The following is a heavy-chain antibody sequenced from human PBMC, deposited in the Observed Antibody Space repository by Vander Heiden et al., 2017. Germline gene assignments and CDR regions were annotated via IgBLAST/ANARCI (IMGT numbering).Heavy chain of an antibody. CDR2: ICYIETT. CDR3: SRDRGNHRVEH. Sequence: QLQLQDSGPGLVRPSETLSLSRTGSGGSININYQCGGWIRQTPGTGLEWIGSICYIETTHYNPVFKNRAAISADTSRNYVSLTLNSVTAADSAMYYCSRDRGNHRVEHWGQGTLVTVSS. V-gene: IGHV4-39*02. J-gene: IGHJ4*02. CDR1: GGSININYQC. D-gene: IGHD1-26*01.